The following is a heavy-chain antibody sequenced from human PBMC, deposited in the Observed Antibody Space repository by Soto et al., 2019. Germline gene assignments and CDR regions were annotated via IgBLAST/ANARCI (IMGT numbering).Heavy chain of an antibody. V-gene: IGHV4-59*01. CDR1: GGSISSYY. CDR3: ARADNSFHCSYGSCTDYYDMDV. Sequence: PSETLSLTCTVSGGSISSYYWSWIRQPPGKGLEWIGYIYYSGNTNYNPSLKSRVTMSIDTSKNQFSLKLTSVTAADTAVYYCARADNSFHCSYGSCTDYYDMDVWGKGTTVTVSS. J-gene: IGHJ6*03. D-gene: IGHD2-15*01. CDR2: IYYSGNT.